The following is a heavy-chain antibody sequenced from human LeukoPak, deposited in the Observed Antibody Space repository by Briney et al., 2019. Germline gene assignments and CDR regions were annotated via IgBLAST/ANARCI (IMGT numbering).Heavy chain of an antibody. V-gene: IGHV3-7*05. CDR1: SSSSYC. CDR2: IKQDGSEK. D-gene: IGHD1-7*01. Sequence: SSSSYCWDWIRQPPGKGLEWVANIKQDGSEKYYVDSVKGRFTISRDNAKNSLYLQMNSLRAEDTAVYYCARDQQLELLGFDYWGQGTLVTVSS. J-gene: IGHJ4*02. CDR3: ARDQQLELLGFDY.